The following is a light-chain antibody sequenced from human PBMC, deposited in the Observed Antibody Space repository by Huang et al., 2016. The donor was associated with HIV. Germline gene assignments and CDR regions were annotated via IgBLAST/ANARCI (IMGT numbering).Light chain of an antibody. J-gene: IGKJ2*01. V-gene: IGKV1-39*01. CDR2: ATS. Sequence: DIQMTQSPSFLSASVGDRVTITCRANQSIDTCLNWYQHKPGRAPRLLIYATSSLQSQVPSRFPGGGSGTHFTLTINNLQPEDFATFYCQQSHTGPRTFGQGTKLEIK. CDR3: QQSHTGPRT. CDR1: QSIDTC.